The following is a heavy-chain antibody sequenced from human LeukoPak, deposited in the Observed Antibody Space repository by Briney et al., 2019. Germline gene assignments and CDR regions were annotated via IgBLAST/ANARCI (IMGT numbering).Heavy chain of an antibody. V-gene: IGHV3-48*03. CDR2: ISSSGSTI. D-gene: IGHD6-13*01. CDR1: GFTFSSYE. Sequence: GGSLRLSCAASGFTFSSYEMNWVRQAPGKGLEWVSYISSSGSTIYYADSVKGRFTISRDNAKNSLYLQMNSLRAEDTAVYYCASSIAHYGMDVWGQGTTVTVSS. CDR3: ASSIAHYGMDV. J-gene: IGHJ6*02.